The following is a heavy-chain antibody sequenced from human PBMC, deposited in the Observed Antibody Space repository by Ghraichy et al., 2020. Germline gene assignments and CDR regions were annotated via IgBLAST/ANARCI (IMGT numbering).Heavy chain of an antibody. CDR3: ARDRLTYYDFWSGQGHDAFDI. J-gene: IGHJ3*02. Sequence: SETLSLTCTVSGGSISSYYWSWIRQPPGKGLEWIGYIYYSGSTNYNPSLKSRVTISVDTSKNQFSLKLSSVTAADTAVYYCARDRLTYYDFWSGQGHDAFDIWGQGTMVTVSS. V-gene: IGHV4-59*01. D-gene: IGHD3-3*01. CDR1: GGSISSYY. CDR2: IYYSGST.